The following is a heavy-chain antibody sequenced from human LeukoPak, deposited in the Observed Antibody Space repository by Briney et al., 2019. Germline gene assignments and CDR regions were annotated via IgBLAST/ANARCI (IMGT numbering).Heavy chain of an antibody. CDR3: ARGGTTVTPGLLWFDP. V-gene: IGHV4-59*11. Sequence: PSETLSLTCSVSGVSISSHYWSWIRQPPGKGLEWIGYIYYSGSTKYNPYLKSRVTISVDTSKNQFSLRLSSVAAADTAVYYCARGGTTVTPGLLWFDPWGQGTLVTVSS. CDR1: GVSISSHY. CDR2: IYYSGST. J-gene: IGHJ5*02. D-gene: IGHD4-17*01.